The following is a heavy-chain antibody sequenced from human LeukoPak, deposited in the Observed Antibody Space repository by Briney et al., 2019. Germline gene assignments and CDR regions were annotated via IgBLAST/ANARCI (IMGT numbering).Heavy chain of an antibody. Sequence: SETLSLTCTVSGGSISSGDYYWSRIRQPPGKGLEWIGYIYYSGSTYYNPSLKSRVTISIDTSKNQFSLKLSSVTAADTAVYYCARDPGPPSSVTHWYFDLWGRGTLVTVSS. CDR1: GGSISSGDYY. CDR2: IYYSGST. J-gene: IGHJ2*01. D-gene: IGHD2-21*02. V-gene: IGHV4-30-4*01. CDR3: ARDPGPPSSVTHWYFDL.